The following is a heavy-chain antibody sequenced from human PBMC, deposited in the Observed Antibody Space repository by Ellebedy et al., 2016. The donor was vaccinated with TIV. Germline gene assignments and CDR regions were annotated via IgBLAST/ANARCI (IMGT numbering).Heavy chain of an antibody. D-gene: IGHD1-1*01. V-gene: IGHV3-33*01. CDR3: ATELAWDNAFDI. CDR1: GFTFSTYG. Sequence: GESLKISXAASGFTFSTYGMHWVRQAPGKGLEWVAMIWNDGSNKFYADSVKGRFTISRDNSKNTLYLQMNSLRAEDTAVYYCATELAWDNAFDIWGQGTMVTVSS. J-gene: IGHJ3*02. CDR2: IWNDGSNK.